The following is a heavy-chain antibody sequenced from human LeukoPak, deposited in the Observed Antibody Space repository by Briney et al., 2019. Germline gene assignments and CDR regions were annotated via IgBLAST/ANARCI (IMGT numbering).Heavy chain of an antibody. Sequence: ASVKVSCKASGYTFTSYDINWVRQATGQGLEWMGWMNPNSGNTGYAQKFQGRVTMTRNTSISTAYMELSSLRSEDTAVYYCARGRRTRITMIVVVIRGREGLDAFDIWGQGTMVTVSS. CDR2: MNPNSGNT. CDR3: ARGRRTRITMIVVVIRGREGLDAFDI. V-gene: IGHV1-8*01. CDR1: GYTFTSYD. D-gene: IGHD3-22*01. J-gene: IGHJ3*02.